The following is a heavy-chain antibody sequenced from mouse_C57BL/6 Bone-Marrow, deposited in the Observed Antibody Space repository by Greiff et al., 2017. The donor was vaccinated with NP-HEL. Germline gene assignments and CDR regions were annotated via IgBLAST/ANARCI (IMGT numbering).Heavy chain of an antibody. CDR3: ARPYYSNYGDY. V-gene: IGHV1-26*01. Sequence: VQLQQSGPELVKPGASVKISCKASGYTFTDYYMNWVKQSHGKSLEWIGDINPNNGGTSYNQKFKGKATLTVDKSSSTAYMELRSLTSEDSAVYYCARPYYSNYGDYWGQGTTLTVSS. CDR2: INPNNGGT. D-gene: IGHD2-5*01. CDR1: GYTFTDYY. J-gene: IGHJ2*01.